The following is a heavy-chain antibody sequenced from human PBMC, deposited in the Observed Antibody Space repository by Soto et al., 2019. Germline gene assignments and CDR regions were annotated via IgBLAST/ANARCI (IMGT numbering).Heavy chain of an antibody. V-gene: IGHV1-46*01. Sequence: ASVKVSWEACVYTFTSYYMHWVRQAPGQGLEWMGIINPSGGSTSYAQKFQGRVTMTRDTSTSTVYMELSSLRSEDTAVYYCARLSAVVGATPSAFDIWGQGTMVTVSS. CDR2: INPSGGST. CDR3: ARLSAVVGATPSAFDI. CDR1: VYTFTSYY. J-gene: IGHJ3*02. D-gene: IGHD1-26*01.